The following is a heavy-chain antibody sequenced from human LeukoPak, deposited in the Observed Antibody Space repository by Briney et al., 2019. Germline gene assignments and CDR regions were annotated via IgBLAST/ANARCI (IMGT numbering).Heavy chain of an antibody. J-gene: IGHJ4*02. CDR1: GFTFSSYA. V-gene: IGHV3-23*01. D-gene: IGHD5-12*01. CDR3: AKRSGGYSGFDY. CDR2: IISSGGST. Sequence: GGSLRLSCAASGFTFSSYAMSWVRQAPGKGLEWVSGIISSGGSTYYADSVKGRFTISRDNSKNTLYLQMNSLSAEDTAVYYCAKRSGGYSGFDYWGQGTLVTVSS.